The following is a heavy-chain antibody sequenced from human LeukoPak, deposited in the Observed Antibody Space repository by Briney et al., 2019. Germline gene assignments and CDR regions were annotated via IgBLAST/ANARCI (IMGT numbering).Heavy chain of an antibody. V-gene: IGHV3-23*01. D-gene: IGHD6-13*01. Sequence: GGPLRLSCATSGFTFSDYGMSWVRQAPGKGLEWVSAISPGGGNTYYADSVKGRCTLSRDNSKNTLYLQMNSLRAEDTAVYFCARDRRGSAAVFDSWGQGTLVTVSS. CDR2: ISPGGGNT. CDR3: ARDRRGSAAVFDS. CDR1: GFTFSDYG. J-gene: IGHJ4*02.